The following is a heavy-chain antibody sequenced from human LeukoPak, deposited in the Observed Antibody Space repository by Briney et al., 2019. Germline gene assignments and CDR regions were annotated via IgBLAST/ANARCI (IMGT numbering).Heavy chain of an antibody. CDR1: GFTFSSYG. D-gene: IGHD3-10*01. V-gene: IGHV3-30*18. Sequence: GGSLRLSCAASGFTFSSYGMHWVRQAPGKGLEWVAVISYDGSNKYYADSVKGRFTISRDNSKNTLYLQMNSLRAEDTAVYYCAKELPAYYGSGSRYYYYGMDVWGQGTTVTVSS. J-gene: IGHJ6*02. CDR2: ISYDGSNK. CDR3: AKELPAYYGSGSRYYYYGMDV.